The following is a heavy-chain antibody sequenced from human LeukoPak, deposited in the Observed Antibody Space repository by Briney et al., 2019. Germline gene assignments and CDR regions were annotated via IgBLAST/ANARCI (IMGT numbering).Heavy chain of an antibody. Sequence: PGGSLRLSCAASGFTFSSYGMHWVRQAPGKGLEWVAVISYDGSNKYYADSVKGRFTISRDNSKNTLYLQMNSLRAEDTAVYYCAKPRDGYNWFRGEARNAFDIWGQGTMVTVSS. D-gene: IGHD5-24*01. CDR1: GFTFSSYG. CDR3: AKPRDGYNWFRGEARNAFDI. CDR2: ISYDGSNK. J-gene: IGHJ3*02. V-gene: IGHV3-30*18.